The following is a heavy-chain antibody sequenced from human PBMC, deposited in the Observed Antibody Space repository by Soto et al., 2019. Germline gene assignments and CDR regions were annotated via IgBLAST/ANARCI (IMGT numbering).Heavy chain of an antibody. V-gene: IGHV4-39*01. J-gene: IGHJ4*02. Sequence: TSETLSLTCTVSGGSISSSSYYWGWIRQPPGKGLEWIGSIYHSGSTYYNPSLKSRVTISVDTSKNQFSLKLSSVTAADTAVYYCARLTWSGYYRHIDYWGQGTLVTVSS. CDR3: ARLTWSGYYRHIDY. CDR2: IYHSGST. D-gene: IGHD3-3*01. CDR1: GGSISSSSYY.